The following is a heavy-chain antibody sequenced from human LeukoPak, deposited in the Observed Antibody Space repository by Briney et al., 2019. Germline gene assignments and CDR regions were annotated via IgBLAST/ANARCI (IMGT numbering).Heavy chain of an antibody. V-gene: IGHV4-59*01. D-gene: IGHD6-13*01. CDR2: IYYSGST. CDR3: ARSGSGYSSSWRQFDY. Sequence: SETLSLTCTVSGGSISSYYWSWIRQPPGKGLEWIGYIYYSGSTNYNPSLKSRVTISVDTSKNQFSLKLSSVTAADTAVYYCARSGSGYSSSWRQFDYWGQGTLVTVSS. CDR1: GGSISSYY. J-gene: IGHJ4*02.